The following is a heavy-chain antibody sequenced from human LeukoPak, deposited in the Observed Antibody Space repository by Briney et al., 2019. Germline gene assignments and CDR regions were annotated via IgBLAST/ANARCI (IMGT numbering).Heavy chain of an antibody. V-gene: IGHV4-59*01. CDR3: ARDTRYGAGAFDI. Sequence: SETLSLTCTVSGRSISSYYWNWIRQPPGKGLEWIGYIYDNGSTSYNPSLKSRVTISVDTSKNRFSLKLSSVTAADTAVYYCARDTRYGAGAFDIWGQGTMVTVSS. CDR1: GRSISSYY. D-gene: IGHD3-16*01. CDR2: IYDNGST. J-gene: IGHJ3*02.